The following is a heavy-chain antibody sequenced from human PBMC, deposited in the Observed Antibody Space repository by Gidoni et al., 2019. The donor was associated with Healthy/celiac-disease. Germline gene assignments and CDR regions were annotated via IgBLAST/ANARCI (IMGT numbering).Heavy chain of an antibody. CDR3: ARDSLEWLVSPYWYFDL. J-gene: IGHJ2*01. D-gene: IGHD6-19*01. CDR2: IYSGGST. Sequence: EVQLVESGGGLVQPGGSLRLSCAASGFTVRSNYMSWVRQAPGKGLEWVSVIYSGGSTYYADSVKGRFTISRDNSKNTLYLQMNSLRAEDTAVYYCARDSLEWLVSPYWYFDLWGRGTLVTVSS. V-gene: IGHV3-66*02. CDR1: GFTVRSNY.